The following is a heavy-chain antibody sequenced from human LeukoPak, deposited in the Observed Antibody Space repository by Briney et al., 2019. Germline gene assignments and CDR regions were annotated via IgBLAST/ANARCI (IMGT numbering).Heavy chain of an antibody. Sequence: SETLSLTCTVPGGSISSSSHYWGWIRQPPGKGLEWIGSIYYSGSTYYNPSLKSRVTISVDTSKNQFSLKLSSVTAADTAVYYCARSPKSITMVRGVTWENYWGQGTLVTVSS. V-gene: IGHV4-39*01. CDR3: ARSPKSITMVRGVTWENY. CDR2: IYYSGST. J-gene: IGHJ4*02. CDR1: GGSISSSSHY. D-gene: IGHD3-10*01.